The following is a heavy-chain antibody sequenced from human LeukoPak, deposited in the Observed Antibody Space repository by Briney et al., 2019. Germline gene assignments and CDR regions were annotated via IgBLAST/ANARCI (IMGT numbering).Heavy chain of an antibody. V-gene: IGHV5-51*01. D-gene: IGHD7-27*01. CDR1: GYTFTSYL. J-gene: IGHJ4*02. CDR3: ATEIWGNLEY. Sequence: GESLKISCKGSGYTFTSYLIAWVRQMPGKGLEWMGIIHPADSAARYSPSFQGQVTVSVDKSINTAYLQWSSLKASDTAIYYCATEIWGNLEYWGQGTLVTVPS. CDR2: IHPADSAA.